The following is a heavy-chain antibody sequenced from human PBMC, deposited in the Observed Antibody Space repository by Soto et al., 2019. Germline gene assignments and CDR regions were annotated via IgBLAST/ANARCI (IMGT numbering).Heavy chain of an antibody. J-gene: IGHJ4*02. CDR2: IIGSGGST. Sequence: PGGSPRLACAASGFSFGSYAMRWARQAPGKGLEWVSAIIGSGGSTYYADSGKGRFTISRENSKTTLYLQMNSLRAEDTAVYYCAKDKRLVVISAPPGYWGQGTLVTVSS. D-gene: IGHD3-22*01. CDR1: GFSFGSYA. V-gene: IGHV3-23*01. CDR3: AKDKRLVVISAPPGY.